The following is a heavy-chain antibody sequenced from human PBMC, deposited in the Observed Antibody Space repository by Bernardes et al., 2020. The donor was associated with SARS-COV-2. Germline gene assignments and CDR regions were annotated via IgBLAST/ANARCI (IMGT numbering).Heavy chain of an antibody. Sequence: GGSLRLSCAASGFTFDNYAMHWVRQAPGKGLEWVSGITWKSGQIDYADSVRGRFAISRDNAKNTLYLQMNSLRAEDTALYYCAKDRGSGSSNYYFGMDVWGQGTTVTVSS. CDR2: ITWKSGQI. V-gene: IGHV3-9*01. J-gene: IGHJ6*02. CDR3: AKDRGSGSSNYYFGMDV. CDR1: GFTFDNYA. D-gene: IGHD1-26*01.